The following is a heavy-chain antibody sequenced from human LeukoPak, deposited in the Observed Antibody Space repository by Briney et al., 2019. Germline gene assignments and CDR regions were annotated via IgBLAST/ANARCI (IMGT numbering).Heavy chain of an antibody. CDR2: MNPNSGNT. D-gene: IGHD5-12*01. J-gene: IGHJ4*02. CDR3: ASLSGYDGALFDY. Sequence: ASVKVSCKASGYTFTSYGISWVRQAPGQGLEWMGWMNPNSGNTGYAQKFQGRVTMTRNTSISTAYMELSSLRSEDTAVYYCASLSGYDGALFDYWGQGTLVTVSS. CDR1: GYTFTSYG. V-gene: IGHV1-8*02.